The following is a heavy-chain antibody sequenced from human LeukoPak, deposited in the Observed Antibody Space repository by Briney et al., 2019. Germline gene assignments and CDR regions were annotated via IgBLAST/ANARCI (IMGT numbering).Heavy chain of an antibody. CDR2: ISSSGSTI. Sequence: PGGSLRLSCAASGFNFSHAWMSWVRQAPGKGLEWVSYISSSGSTIYYADSVKGRFTISRDNAKNSLYLQMNSLRAEDTAVYYCAELGITMIGGVWGKGTTVTISS. V-gene: IGHV3-11*04. CDR3: AELGITMIGGV. CDR1: GFNFSHAW. J-gene: IGHJ6*04. D-gene: IGHD3-10*02.